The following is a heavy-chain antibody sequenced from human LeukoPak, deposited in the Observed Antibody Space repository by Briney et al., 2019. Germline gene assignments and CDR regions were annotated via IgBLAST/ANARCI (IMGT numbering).Heavy chain of an antibody. J-gene: IGHJ4*02. CDR1: GFSFSSHG. V-gene: IGHV3-66*01. Sequence: PGGSLRLSCAGSGFSFSSHGMNWVRQAPGKGLEWVSIIYSSDYIYYADSVKGRFTISRDNSKNTLYLQMNSLRVEDSAVYYCATERPDSRVLDYWGQGLVVTVSS. D-gene: IGHD3-10*01. CDR3: ATERPDSRVLDY. CDR2: IYSSDYI.